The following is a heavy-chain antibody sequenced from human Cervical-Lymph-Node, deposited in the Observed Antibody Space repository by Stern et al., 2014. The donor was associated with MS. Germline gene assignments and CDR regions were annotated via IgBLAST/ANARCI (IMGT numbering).Heavy chain of an antibody. CDR1: GGPMSSKY. CDR3: ARVTGRGTRQNWFDS. J-gene: IGHJ5*01. Sequence: VQLVESGPGLVQPSETVSLTCTVSGGPMSSKYWNWIRQPPGKGLEWIGYIYSDGSTNYNRSHKSRVIISLDTSTNQFSLRLTSVTAADTAVYYCARVTGRGTRQNWFDSWGQGTLVTVSS. D-gene: IGHD1-26*01. CDR2: IYSDGST. V-gene: IGHV4-59*01.